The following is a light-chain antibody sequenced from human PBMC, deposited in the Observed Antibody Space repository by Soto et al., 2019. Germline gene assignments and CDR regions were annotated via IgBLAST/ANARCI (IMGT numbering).Light chain of an antibody. CDR2: GAS. Sequence: EIVMTQSPATLSVSPGERATLSCRASQSVSNNLAWYRQKPGQAPRLLIYGASNRATGVPDRFSGSGSGTVFTLTISSLQSDYFAVYYCQQYLDWPRTFGQGTKGDI. CDR1: QSVSNN. CDR3: QQYLDWPRT. V-gene: IGKV3-15*01. J-gene: IGKJ1*01.